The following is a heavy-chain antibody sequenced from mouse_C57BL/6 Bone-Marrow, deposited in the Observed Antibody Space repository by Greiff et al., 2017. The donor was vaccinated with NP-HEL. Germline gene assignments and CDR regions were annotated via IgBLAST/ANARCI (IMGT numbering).Heavy chain of an antibody. J-gene: IGHJ3*01. V-gene: IGHV14-4*01. CDR1: GFNIKDDY. D-gene: IGHD1-1*01. CDR2: IDPENGDT. CDR3: SRYYYGRTPFAY. Sequence: VQLKESGAELVRPGASVKLSCTASGFNIKDDYMHWVKQRPEQGLEWIGWIDPENGDTEYASKFQGKATITADTSSNTAYLQLSSLTSEDTAVYYCSRYYYGRTPFAYWGQGTLVTVSA.